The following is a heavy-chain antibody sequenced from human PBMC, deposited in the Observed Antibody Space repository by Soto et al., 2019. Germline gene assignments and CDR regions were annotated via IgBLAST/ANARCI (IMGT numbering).Heavy chain of an antibody. CDR3: ARGEWVGTV. J-gene: IGHJ4*02. V-gene: IGHV1-8*01. CDR2: MNPDTRNT. Sequence: QVQLVQSGAAVKKPGASVKVSCKASGYTFTGYDINWVRQATGQGLEWMGWMNPDTRNTVYAQKFQGRVTMTRETSISTAYMELSSLRSEDTAVYYCARGEWVGTVWGQGTLVTVSS. CDR1: GYTFTGYD. D-gene: IGHD6-19*01.